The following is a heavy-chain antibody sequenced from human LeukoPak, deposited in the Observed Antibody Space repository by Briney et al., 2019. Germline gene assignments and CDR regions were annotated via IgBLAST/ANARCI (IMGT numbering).Heavy chain of an antibody. D-gene: IGHD1-26*01. CDR3: ARGSYSSWASDY. CDR1: GGSISSSSYY. Sequence: SETLSLTCTVSGGSISSSSYYWGWIRQPPGKGLEWIGSIYYSGSTNYNPSLKSRVTISVDTSKNQFSLKLSSVTAADTAVYYCARGSYSSWASDYWGQGTLVTVSS. V-gene: IGHV4-39*07. J-gene: IGHJ4*02. CDR2: IYYSGST.